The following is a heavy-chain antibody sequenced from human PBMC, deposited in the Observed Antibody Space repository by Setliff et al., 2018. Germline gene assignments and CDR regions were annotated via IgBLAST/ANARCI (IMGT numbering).Heavy chain of an antibody. V-gene: IGHV1-2*02. CDR3: ARLSASVVSPVDH. CDR1: GYTFIGYY. J-gene: IGHJ4*02. Sequence: ASVKVSCKTSGYTFIGYYVHWVRQAPGRGLAWMGWINPNTGGTNYAQKFQGRVTVTSDTSISTAYLTLTSLISDDTAIYYFARLSASVVSPVDHWGQGTLVTVSS. CDR2: INPNTGGT.